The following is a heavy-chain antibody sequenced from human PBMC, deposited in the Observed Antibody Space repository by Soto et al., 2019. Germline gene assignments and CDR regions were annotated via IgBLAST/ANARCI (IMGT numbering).Heavy chain of an antibody. CDR1: GGSISSSSYY. V-gene: IGHV4-39*02. CDR2: IYYSGST. Sequence: SETLSLTCTVSGGSISSSSYYWGWIRQPPGKGLEWIGSIYYSGSTYYNPSLKSRVTISVDTSKNQFSLKLSSVTAADTAVYYCAREALYDFWSGYYFYWGQGTLVTVSS. D-gene: IGHD3-3*01. J-gene: IGHJ4*02. CDR3: AREALYDFWSGYYFY.